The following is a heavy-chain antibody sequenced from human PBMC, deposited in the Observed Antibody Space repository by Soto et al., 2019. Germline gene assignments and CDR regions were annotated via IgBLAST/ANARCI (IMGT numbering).Heavy chain of an antibody. Sequence: PGGSLRLSCAASGFTFGTYAMNWVRQAPGKGLEWVSTISGSGHSTYYADSAKGRFTISRDNSKNTLYLQMNSLRAEDTAVYFCAKDRSVDTRDWFDPWGQGTLVTVSS. V-gene: IGHV3-23*01. CDR3: AKDRSVDTRDWFDP. CDR1: GFTFGTYA. J-gene: IGHJ5*02. D-gene: IGHD5-18*01. CDR2: ISGSGHST.